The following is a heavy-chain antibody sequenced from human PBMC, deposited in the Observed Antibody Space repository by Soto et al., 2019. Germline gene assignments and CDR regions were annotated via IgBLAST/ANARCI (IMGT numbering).Heavy chain of an antibody. CDR3: ARANRPITMTYLNWFDP. CDR1: GDSISRSSHY. J-gene: IGHJ5*02. CDR2: VHISEKA. D-gene: IGHD3-22*01. Sequence: PSETLSLTCSVSGDSISRSSHYWGWIRQPPGKGLEWIGSVHISEKAYYNPSLKSRVTISVDRSKNRFSLNLNSVTAADTAVYYCARANRPITMTYLNWFDPWGQGTLVTVSS. V-gene: IGHV4-39*07.